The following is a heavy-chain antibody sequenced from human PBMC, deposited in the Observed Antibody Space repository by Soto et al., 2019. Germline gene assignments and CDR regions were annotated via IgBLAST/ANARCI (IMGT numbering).Heavy chain of an antibody. CDR3: ATVTYWGRGFDP. Sequence: SETLSLTCTLSGGSISSYYWSWIRQPPGKGLEWIGYIYYSGSTNYNPSLKSRVTISVDTSKNQFSLKLSSVTAADTAVYYCATVTYWGRGFDPWGQGTLVTVSS. CDR1: GGSISSYY. V-gene: IGHV4-59*01. CDR2: IYYSGST. J-gene: IGHJ5*02. D-gene: IGHD4-17*01.